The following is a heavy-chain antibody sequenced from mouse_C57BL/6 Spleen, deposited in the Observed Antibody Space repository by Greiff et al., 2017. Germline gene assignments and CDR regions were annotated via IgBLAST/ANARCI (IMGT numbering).Heavy chain of an antibody. Sequence: QVHVKQPGAELVKPGASVKLSCKASGYTFTSYWMHWVKQRPGQGLEWIGMIHPNSGSTNYNEKFKSKATLTVDKSSSTAYMQLSSLTSEDSAVYYCARSLGSWDYFDYWGQGTTLTVSS. V-gene: IGHV1-64*01. CDR1: GYTFTSYW. J-gene: IGHJ2*01. D-gene: IGHD1-1*01. CDR3: ARSLGSWDYFDY. CDR2: IHPNSGST.